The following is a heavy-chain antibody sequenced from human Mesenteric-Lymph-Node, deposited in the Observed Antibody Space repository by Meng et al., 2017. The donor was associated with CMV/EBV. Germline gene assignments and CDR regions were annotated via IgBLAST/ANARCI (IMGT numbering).Heavy chain of an antibody. CDR3: AKAPGYYPHYSDY. J-gene: IGHJ4*02. D-gene: IGHD3-22*01. V-gene: IGHV3-7*03. CDR1: GFTFSSYW. Sequence: GESLKISCAASGFTFSSYWMSWVRQAPGKGLEWVANIKQDGSQKDYVDSVKGRFTISRDNSKNTLYLQMNSLRGEDTAVYYCAKAPGYYPHYSDYWGQGTLVTVSS. CDR2: IKQDGSQK.